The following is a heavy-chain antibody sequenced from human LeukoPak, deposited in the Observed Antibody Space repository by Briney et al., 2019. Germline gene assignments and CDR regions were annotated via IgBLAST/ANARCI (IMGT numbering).Heavy chain of an antibody. CDR1: GDSISSSHYY. CDR3: ARADNSSGWPYYFDY. J-gene: IGHJ4*02. D-gene: IGHD6-19*01. CDR2: INHSGST. V-gene: IGHV4-39*07. Sequence: SETLSLTCTVSGDSISSSHYYWSWIRQPPGKGLEWIGEINHSGSTNYNPSLKSRVTISVDTSKNQFSLKLSSVTAADTAVYYCARADNSSGWPYYFDYWGQGTLVTVSS.